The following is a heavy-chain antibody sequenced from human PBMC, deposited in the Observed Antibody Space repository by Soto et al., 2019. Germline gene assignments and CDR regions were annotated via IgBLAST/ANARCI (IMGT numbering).Heavy chain of an antibody. CDR2: ISSSSGSI. CDR1: GFTFSSFT. J-gene: IGHJ4*02. D-gene: IGHD4-17*01. V-gene: IGHV3-21*06. CDR3: ARGVVGGAYGRIDY. Sequence: EVQLVESGGDLVQPGGSLRVSCTASGFTFSSFTMNWVRQAPGKGLEWVSSISSSSGSINYADSVKGRFAISRDNAENSLYLQMDSLTDEDTAVYYCARGVVGGAYGRIDYWGQGTLVTVSS.